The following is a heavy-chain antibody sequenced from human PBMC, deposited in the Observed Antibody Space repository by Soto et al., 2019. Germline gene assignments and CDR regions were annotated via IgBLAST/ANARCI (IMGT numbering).Heavy chain of an antibody. J-gene: IGHJ4*02. D-gene: IGHD5-18*01. CDR1: CGYISSYY. V-gene: IGHV4-59*01. Sequence: PSETLSLTCTVSCGYISSYYCSWIRQPPGKGLEWIGYIYYSGSTNYNPSLKSRVTISVDTSKNQFSLKLSSVTAADTAVYYCARVGTARVTYHFDYWGQGTLVTVSS. CDR3: ARVGTARVTYHFDY. CDR2: IYYSGST.